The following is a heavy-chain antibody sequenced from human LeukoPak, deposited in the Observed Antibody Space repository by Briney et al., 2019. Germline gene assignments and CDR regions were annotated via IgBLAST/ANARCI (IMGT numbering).Heavy chain of an antibody. CDR1: GYSISSGYY. J-gene: IGHJ4*02. V-gene: IGHV4-38-2*01. CDR2: IYHSGST. D-gene: IGHD1-26*01. CDR3: ARLGLGATQGESYFDY. Sequence: SETLSLTCAVSGYSISSGYYWGWIRPPPGKGLEWIGSIYHSGSTYYNPSLKSRVTISVDTSKNQFSLKLSSVTAADTAVYYCARLGLGATQGESYFDYWGQGTLVTVSS.